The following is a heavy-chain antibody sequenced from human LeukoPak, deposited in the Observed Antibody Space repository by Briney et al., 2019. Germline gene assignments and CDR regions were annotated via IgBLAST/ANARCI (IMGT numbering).Heavy chain of an antibody. V-gene: IGHV1-18*01. D-gene: IGHD3-3*01. CDR2: ISAYNGNT. Sequence: ASVKVSCKASGYTFTSYGISWVRQAPGQGLEWMGWISAYNGNTNYAQKLQGRVTMTTDTSTSTAYMELRSLRSDDTAVYYCARDLMDDFWSGYYRLFDYWGQGTLVTVSS. CDR1: GYTFTSYG. J-gene: IGHJ4*02. CDR3: ARDLMDDFWSGYYRLFDY.